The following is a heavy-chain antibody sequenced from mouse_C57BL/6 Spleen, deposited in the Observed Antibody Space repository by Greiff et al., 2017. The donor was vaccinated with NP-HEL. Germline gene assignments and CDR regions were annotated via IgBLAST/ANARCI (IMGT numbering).Heavy chain of an antibody. D-gene: IGHD3-2*02. J-gene: IGHJ4*01. V-gene: IGHV5-4*01. CDR1: GFTFSSYA. Sequence: DVHLVESGGGLVKPGGSLKLSCAASGFTFSSYAMSWVRQTPEKRLEWVATISDGGSYTYYPDNVKGRFTISRDNAKNNLYLQMSHLKSEDTAMYYWARDSGSGYPFAMDYWGQGTSVTVSS. CDR3: ARDSGSGYPFAMDY. CDR2: ISDGGSYT.